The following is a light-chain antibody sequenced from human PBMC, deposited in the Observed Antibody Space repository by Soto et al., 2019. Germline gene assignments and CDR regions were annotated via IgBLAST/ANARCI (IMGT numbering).Light chain of an antibody. CDR2: GNS. CDR3: QSYNTSLRRV. J-gene: IGLJ2*01. CDR1: SSNIGAGFD. Sequence: QSVLTQPPSMSGAPGQRVTISCTGSSSNIGAGFDVHWYQQLPGTAPKLLIYGNSNRPSGVPDRFSGSKSGTSASLAITGLQADAEADYYFQSYNTSLRRVFGGGTKLTVL. V-gene: IGLV1-40*01.